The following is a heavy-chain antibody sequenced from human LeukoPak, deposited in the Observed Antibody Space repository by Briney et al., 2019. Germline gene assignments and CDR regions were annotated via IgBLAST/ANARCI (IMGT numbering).Heavy chain of an antibody. J-gene: IGHJ4*02. Sequence: GGSLRLSCAASGFTFSSYAMTWVRQAPGKGLEWVSGITGSGGSSYYADSVRGRFTISRDNSKNTLYLQMNSLRAEDTALCYCAKDFVRYNIQFDYWGQGALVTVSS. CDR3: AKDFVRYNIQFDY. CDR2: ITGSGGSS. D-gene: IGHD1-1*01. V-gene: IGHV3-23*01. CDR1: GFTFSSYA.